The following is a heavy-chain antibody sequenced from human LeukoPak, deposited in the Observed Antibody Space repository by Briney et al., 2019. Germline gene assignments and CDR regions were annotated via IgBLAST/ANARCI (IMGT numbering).Heavy chain of an antibody. CDR3: ARVYTALDY. CDR2: INPNSGGT. Sequence: GASVKVSCKASGYTFTGYYMHWVRQAPGQGLEWMGWINPNSGGTNYAQKFQGRVTMTRDTSISTVYMDLSRLTSDDTAVYYCARVYTALDYWGQGTLVTVSS. V-gene: IGHV1-2*02. CDR1: GYTFTGYY. D-gene: IGHD5-18*01. J-gene: IGHJ4*02.